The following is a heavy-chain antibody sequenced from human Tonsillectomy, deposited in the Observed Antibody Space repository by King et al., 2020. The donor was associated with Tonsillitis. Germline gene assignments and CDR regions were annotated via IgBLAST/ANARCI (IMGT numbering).Heavy chain of an antibody. J-gene: IGHJ3*02. V-gene: IGHV4-59*01. D-gene: IGHD5-12*01. CDR1: GGSISSYY. CDR3: ANGYSGENDAFDI. CDR2: IYYSGST. Sequence: QLQESGPGLVKPSETLSLTCTVSGGSISSYYWSWLRQPPGKGLEWIGYIYYSGSTNYNPSLKSRVTISVDTSKNQFSLKLSSVTAADTAVYYCANGYSGENDAFDIWGQGTMVTVSS.